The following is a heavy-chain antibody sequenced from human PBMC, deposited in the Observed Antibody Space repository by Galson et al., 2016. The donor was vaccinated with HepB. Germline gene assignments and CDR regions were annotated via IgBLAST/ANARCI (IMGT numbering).Heavy chain of an antibody. V-gene: IGHV5-10-1*01. J-gene: IGHJ6*02. CDR3: ARQTRIEATETYAMDV. D-gene: IGHD6-13*01. CDR1: GYSFTNYW. CDR2: IDPSDSYT. Sequence: QSGAEVKKPGESLRISCKGSGYSFTNYWISWVRQMPGKGLEWMGRIDPSDSYTNYRPSFQGHVTISADKSISTAYLQWSSLKAADTAMYYCARQTRIEATETYAMDVWGQGTAVTVSS.